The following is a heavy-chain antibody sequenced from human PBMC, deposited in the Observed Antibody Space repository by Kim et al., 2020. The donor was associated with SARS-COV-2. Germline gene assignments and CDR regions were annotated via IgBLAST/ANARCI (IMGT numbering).Heavy chain of an antibody. CDR2: ITNRVNKYTT. CDR1: GFTASDHF. J-gene: IGHJ6*02. Sequence: GGSLRLSCAASGFTASDHFVEWVRQAPGKGLEWVGRITNRVNKYTTSYAASVKGRFIISRDFVENSVNLQMKSLETGDTAVYYCTRGFCDSAICTYYFGMDVWGQGTTVTVSS. CDR3: TRGFCDSAICTYYFGMDV. D-gene: IGHD3-22*01. V-gene: IGHV3-72*01.